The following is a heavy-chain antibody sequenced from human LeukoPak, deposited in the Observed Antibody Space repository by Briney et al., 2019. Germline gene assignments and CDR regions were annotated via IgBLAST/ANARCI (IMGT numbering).Heavy chain of an antibody. CDR3: ARDGDYYGPGSYYNEDWFDP. CDR2: IIPIFGIA. Sequence: ASVTVSCKASGGTFSSYAISWVRQAPGQGLEWMGRIIPIFGIANYAQKFQGRVTITADKSTSTAYMELSRLRSEDTAVYYCARDGDYYGPGSYYNEDWFDPWGQGTLVTVSS. D-gene: IGHD3-10*01. J-gene: IGHJ5*02. V-gene: IGHV1-69*04. CDR1: GGTFSSYA.